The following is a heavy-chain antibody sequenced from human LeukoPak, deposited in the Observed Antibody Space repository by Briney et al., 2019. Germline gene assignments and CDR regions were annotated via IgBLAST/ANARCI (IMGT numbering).Heavy chain of an antibody. Sequence: GGSLRLSCEASGFTFSSHWMSWVRQAPGKGLEWVANIKQDGSGKYYVDSVKGRFTISRDNAKNSLYLQMNSLRAEDTAVYYCAREDMDVWGKGTTVTVSS. CDR3: AREDMDV. CDR1: GFTFSSHW. CDR2: IKQDGSGK. V-gene: IGHV3-7*01. J-gene: IGHJ6*03.